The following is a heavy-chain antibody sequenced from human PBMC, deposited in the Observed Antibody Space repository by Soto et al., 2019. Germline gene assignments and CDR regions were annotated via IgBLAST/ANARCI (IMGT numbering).Heavy chain of an antibody. CDR1: GFPFSGSP. J-gene: IGHJ6*02. Sequence: EVQLVESGGGLVQPGGSRKLPVAPSGFPFSGSPIPWSGRASGKGLGWVGRIRSKANSYATAYAASVKGRFTISRDDSKNTAYLQMNSLKTEDTAVYYCTRDVWDTHYGMDVWGQGTTVTVSS. CDR2: IRSKANSYAT. V-gene: IGHV3-73*02. CDR3: TRDVWDTHYGMDV. D-gene: IGHD3-16*01.